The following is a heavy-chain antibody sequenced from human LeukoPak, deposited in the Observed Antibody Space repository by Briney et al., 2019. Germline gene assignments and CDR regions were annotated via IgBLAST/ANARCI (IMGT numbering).Heavy chain of an antibody. CDR2: IHYSGST. CDR1: GGSISSYC. D-gene: IGHD5-18*01. Sequence: PSETLSLTCTVSGGSISSYCWGWIRQPPGKGLEWLGSIHYSGSTYYNPSLKSRVTISVDTSKNQFSLKLSSVTAADTAVYYCARQDTNNNHADYWGQGTLVTVSS. J-gene: IGHJ4*02. V-gene: IGHV4-39*01. CDR3: ARQDTNNNHADY.